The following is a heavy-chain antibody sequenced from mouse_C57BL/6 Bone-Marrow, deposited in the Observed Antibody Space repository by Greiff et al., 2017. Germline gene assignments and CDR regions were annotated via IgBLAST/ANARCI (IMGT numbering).Heavy chain of an antibody. CDR2: IYPGSGNT. CDR1: GYTFTDYY. CDR3: AREDSDY. J-gene: IGHJ4*01. Sequence: VQLQQSGAELVRPGASVKLSCKASGYTFTDYYINWVKQRPGQGLEWIARIYPGSGNTYYNEKFKGKATLTAEKSSSTACMQLSSLTSEDSAVYFCAREDSDYWGQGTSVTVSS. V-gene: IGHV1-76*01.